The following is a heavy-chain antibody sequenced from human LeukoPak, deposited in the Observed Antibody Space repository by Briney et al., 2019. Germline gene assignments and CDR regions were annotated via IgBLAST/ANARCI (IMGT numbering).Heavy chain of an antibody. J-gene: IGHJ4*02. Sequence: PGGSLRLSCAASGFTFSSYGMHWVRQAPGKGLEWVAVIWYDGSNKYYVGSVKGRFTISRDNAKNSLYLQMNSLRADDTAVYYCARESSGSGSSTDSWGQGTLVTVSS. V-gene: IGHV3-33*01. CDR3: ARESSGSGSSTDS. CDR1: GFTFSSYG. D-gene: IGHD3-10*01. CDR2: IWYDGSNK.